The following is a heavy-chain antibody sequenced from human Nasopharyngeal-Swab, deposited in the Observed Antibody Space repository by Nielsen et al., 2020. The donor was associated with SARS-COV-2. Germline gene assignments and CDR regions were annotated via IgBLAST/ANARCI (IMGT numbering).Heavy chain of an antibody. Sequence: SETLSLTCTVSGGSISSYYWSWIRQPPGKGLEWIGYIYYSGSTNYNPSLKSRVTISVDTSKNQFSLKLSSVTAADTAVYYCAREGTGSSSWYGGYYYYGMDVWSQGTTVTVSS. V-gene: IGHV4-59*01. CDR3: AREGTGSSSWYGGYYYYGMDV. CDR2: IYYSGST. D-gene: IGHD6-13*01. J-gene: IGHJ6*02. CDR1: GGSISSYY.